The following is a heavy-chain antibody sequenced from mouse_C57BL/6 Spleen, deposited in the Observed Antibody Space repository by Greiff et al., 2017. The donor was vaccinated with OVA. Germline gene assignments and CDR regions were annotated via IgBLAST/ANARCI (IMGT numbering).Heavy chain of an antibody. Sequence: VMLVESGPELVKPGASVKISCKASGYAFSSSWMNWVKQRPGKGLEWIGRIYPGDGDTNYNGKFKGKATLTADKSSSTAYMQLSSLTSEDSAVYFCALDSSGSYAMDYWGQGTSVTVSS. J-gene: IGHJ4*01. CDR2: IYPGDGDT. CDR3: ALDSSGSYAMDY. CDR1: GYAFSSSW. D-gene: IGHD3-2*02. V-gene: IGHV1-82*01.